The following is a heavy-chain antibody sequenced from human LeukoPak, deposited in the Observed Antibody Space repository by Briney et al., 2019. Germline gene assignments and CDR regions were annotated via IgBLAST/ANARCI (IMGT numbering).Heavy chain of an antibody. J-gene: IGHJ1*01. D-gene: IGHD2/OR15-2a*01. CDR1: GFSFGSYG. CDR3: ARDSGTWFYLQD. V-gene: IGHV3-33*01. Sequence: GRSLRLSCAASGFSFGSYGMHWVRQAPGKGLEWVAFIRYGGSHQFYADSVRGRFTISRDNPKNTLYLQMNSLRGEDTAVYFCARDSGTWFYLQDSGQGTLVTVSS. CDR2: IRYGGSHQ.